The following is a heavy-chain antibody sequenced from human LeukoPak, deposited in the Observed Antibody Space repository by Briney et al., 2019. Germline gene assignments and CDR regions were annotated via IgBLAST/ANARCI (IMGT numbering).Heavy chain of an antibody. Sequence: GGSLRHSCAASGFTFSSYGMHWVRQAPGKGLEWVAFIRYDGSNKYYADSVKGRFTISRDNSKNTLYLQMNSLRTEDTAVYYCAKKSPGSFIALPDYWGQGTLVTVSS. CDR1: GFTFSSYG. CDR2: IRYDGSNK. CDR3: AKKSPGSFIALPDY. J-gene: IGHJ4*02. D-gene: IGHD3-10*01. V-gene: IGHV3-30*02.